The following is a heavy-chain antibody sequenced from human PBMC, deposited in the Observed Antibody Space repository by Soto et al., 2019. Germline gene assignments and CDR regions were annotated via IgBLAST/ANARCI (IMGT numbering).Heavy chain of an antibody. D-gene: IGHD2-8*01. CDR2: ISYDGSNK. Sequence: PGGSLRLSCAASGFTFSSYGMHWVRQAPGKGLEWVAVISYDGSNKYYADSVKGRFTISRDNSKNTLYLQMNSLRAEDTAVYYCAKDRGYCTNGVCYTLASYYYYGMDVWGQGTKVTVSS. V-gene: IGHV3-30*18. J-gene: IGHJ6*02. CDR3: AKDRGYCTNGVCYTLASYYYYGMDV. CDR1: GFTFSSYG.